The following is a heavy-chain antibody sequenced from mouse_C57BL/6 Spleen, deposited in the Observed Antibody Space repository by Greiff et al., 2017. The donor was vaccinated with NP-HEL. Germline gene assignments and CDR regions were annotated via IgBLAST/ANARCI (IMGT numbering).Heavy chain of an antibody. CDR3: ARRDYHAYYFDY. J-gene: IGHJ2*01. Sequence: VQLQQPGAELVRPGSSVKLSCKASGYTFTSYWMHWVKQRPIQGLEWIGNIDPSDSETHYNQKFKDKATLTVDKSSSTAYMQLSSLTSEDSAVYYCARRDYHAYYFDYWGQGTTLTVSS. V-gene: IGHV1-52*01. CDR2: IDPSDSET. D-gene: IGHD1-1*02. CDR1: GYTFTSYW.